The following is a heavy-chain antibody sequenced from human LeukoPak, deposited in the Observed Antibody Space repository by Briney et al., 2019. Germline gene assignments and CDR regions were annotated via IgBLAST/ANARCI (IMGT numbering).Heavy chain of an antibody. D-gene: IGHD3-22*01. J-gene: IGHJ4*02. CDR3: ARDRSSGYYFDY. V-gene: IGHV1-2*02. CDR1: VYTLTHYY. CDR2: INPNTGGT. Sequence: SSVTVSCTPSVYTLTHYYMHWVRQAPGHRLEWIGCINPNTGGTNYVQKFQGRVTMTRDTPISTAYMEPSRLRSDDTAVYYFARDRSSGYYFDYWGQGTLVTVSS.